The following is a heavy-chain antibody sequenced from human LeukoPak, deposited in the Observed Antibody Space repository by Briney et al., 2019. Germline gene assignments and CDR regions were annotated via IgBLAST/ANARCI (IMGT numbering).Heavy chain of an antibody. Sequence: GGSLRLSCAASGFIFTDFYIHWVRQAPGKGLVWVSRIDDDGRSKSYADFLKGRFAISRDNARKMVYLEMNSLRPEDTAVYYCARDGSGGLDPWGQGTLVIVSS. CDR3: ARDGSGGLDP. J-gene: IGHJ5*02. CDR2: IDDDGRSK. CDR1: GFIFTDFY. D-gene: IGHD2-15*01. V-gene: IGHV3-74*01.